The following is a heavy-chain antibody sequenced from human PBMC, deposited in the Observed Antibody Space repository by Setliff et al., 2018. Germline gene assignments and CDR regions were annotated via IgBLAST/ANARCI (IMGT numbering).Heavy chain of an antibody. J-gene: IGHJ4*02. D-gene: IGHD2-15*01. CDR3: ARGSGDHCSGASCYFLH. CDR1: GFTVSSNY. Sequence: GGSLRLSCAASGFTVSSNYMNWVRQAPGKGLEWVSVIYSDGNTYYADSVKGRFTIPRDNSNNTLYLQMNSLRADDTAVYYCARGSGDHCSGASCYFLHWGQGSLVTVSS. CDR2: IYSDGNT. V-gene: IGHV3-53*01.